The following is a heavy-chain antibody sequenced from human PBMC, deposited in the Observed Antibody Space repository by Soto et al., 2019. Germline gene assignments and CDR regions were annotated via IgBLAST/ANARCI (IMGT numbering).Heavy chain of an antibody. CDR1: GDSISSSDFY. V-gene: IGHV4-39*01. J-gene: IGHJ5*02. D-gene: IGHD3-16*01. CDR2: IYSSRNT. Sequence: SETLSLTCTVSGDSISSSDFYWGWIRQPPGKGLEWIGTIYSSRNTSYNPPLKSRVTISVDTSKNQFSLRLTSVTASDTAVYPCGRGGVPNVGWFDPWGQGTLVTVSS. CDR3: GRGGVPNVGWFDP.